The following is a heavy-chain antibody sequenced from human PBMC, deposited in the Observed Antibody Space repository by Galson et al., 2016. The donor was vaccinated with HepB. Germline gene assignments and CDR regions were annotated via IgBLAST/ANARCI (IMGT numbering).Heavy chain of an antibody. CDR3: ARGMKSRRKVFLGVLSPFFLDS. J-gene: IGHJ4*02. CDR1: GYTFSNYD. CDR2: MNPNSGNT. V-gene: IGHV1-8*01. D-gene: IGHD3-3*01. Sequence: SVKVSCKASGYTFSNYDINWVRQATGQGLEWMGWMNPNSGNTGFAQKFQGRISMTRDTSMSTAYLDLSSLKSDDTAVYYCARGMKSRRKVFLGVLSPFFLDSWGQGTLVTVSS.